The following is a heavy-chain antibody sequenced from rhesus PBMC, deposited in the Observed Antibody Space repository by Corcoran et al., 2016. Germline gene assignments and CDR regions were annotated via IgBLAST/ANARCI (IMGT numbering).Heavy chain of an antibody. J-gene: IGHJ4*01. V-gene: IGHV2-95*01. CDR1: GFSVTTSGTG. CDR3: VRVMPRGTLKEFGCDFDP. CDR2: IYWDDIK. Sequence: QVTLKESGPALVKPTQTLTLTCTLSGFSVTTSGTGVAWIRRPPGTALEWLENIYWDDIKFSTPKLCDRLSNSKETVKNEVKLQLTNKEPVDTARDQCVRVMPRGTLKEFGCDFDPWGQGVLVTVSS. D-gene: IGHD1-1*01.